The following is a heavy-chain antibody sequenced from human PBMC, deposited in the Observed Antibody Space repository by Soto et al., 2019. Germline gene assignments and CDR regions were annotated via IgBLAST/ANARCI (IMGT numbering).Heavy chain of an antibody. Sequence: VQLGHSGAEVKRPGSSVRVSCKALGATFTFYSINWGGQAPGLGLEWMGRINPFISKSNYTQRSQGRVTMTADKSTSTAYMELSSLRSEDTAMYYCASSYGSGYRAFDYWGQGALGTVSS. CDR2: INPFISKS. V-gene: IGHV1-69*02. D-gene: IGHD3-10*01. J-gene: IGHJ4*02. CDR3: ASSYGSGYRAFDY. CDR1: GATFTFYS.